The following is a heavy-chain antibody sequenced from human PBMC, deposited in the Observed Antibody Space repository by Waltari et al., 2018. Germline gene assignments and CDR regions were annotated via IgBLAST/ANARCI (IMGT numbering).Heavy chain of an antibody. CDR3: ARDREDIVVVVAATLRGMDV. CDR1: GYTFTSYA. Sequence: QVQLVQSGSELKKPGASVKVSCKASGYTFTSYAMNWVRQAPGQGLEWMGWINTNTGNPTYAQGVTGRFVFSLDTSVSTAYLQISSLKAEDTAVYYCARDREDIVVVVAATLRGMDVWGQGTTVTVSS. D-gene: IGHD2-15*01. V-gene: IGHV7-4-1*02. J-gene: IGHJ6*02. CDR2: INTNTGNP.